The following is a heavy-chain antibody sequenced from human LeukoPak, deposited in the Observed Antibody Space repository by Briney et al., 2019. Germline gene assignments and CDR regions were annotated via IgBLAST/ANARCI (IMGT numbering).Heavy chain of an antibody. D-gene: IGHD4-23*01. CDR1: GGTFSSYT. J-gene: IGHJ6*02. V-gene: IGHV1-69*02. CDR3: ARGKMVTRGMDV. Sequence: SVKVSCKASGGTFSSYTISWVRQAPGQGLEWMGRIIPILGIANYAQEFQGRVTITADKSTSTAYMELSSLRSEDTAVYYCARGKMVTRGMDVWGQGTTVTVSS. CDR2: IIPILGIA.